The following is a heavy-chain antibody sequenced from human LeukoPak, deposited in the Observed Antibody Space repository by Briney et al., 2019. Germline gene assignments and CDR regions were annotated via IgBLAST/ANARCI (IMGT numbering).Heavy chain of an antibody. Sequence: SETLSLTCTVSGGSISSYYWSWIRQPPGKGLEWVGYIYYSGSTNYNPSLKGRVTISVDTSKNQFSLKLSSVTAADTAVYYCARVLYYGSGTPGRVDTWGQGTLVTVSS. CDR1: GGSISSYY. CDR3: ARVLYYGSGTPGRVDT. D-gene: IGHD3-10*01. V-gene: IGHV4-59*01. CDR2: IYYSGST. J-gene: IGHJ5*02.